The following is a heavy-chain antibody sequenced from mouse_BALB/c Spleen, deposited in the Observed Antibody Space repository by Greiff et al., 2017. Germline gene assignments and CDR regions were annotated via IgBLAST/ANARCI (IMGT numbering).Heavy chain of an antibody. D-gene: IGHD1-1*01. Sequence: QVQLQQPGAELVRPGASVKLSCKASGYTFTSYWINWVKQRPGQGLEWIGNIYPSDSYTNYNQKFKDKATLTVDKSSSTAYMQLSSPTSEDSAVYYCTRAGIYGSSYDAYWGQGTLVTVSA. CDR1: GYTFTSYW. J-gene: IGHJ3*01. CDR3: TRAGIYGSSYDAY. V-gene: IGHV1-69*02. CDR2: IYPSDSYT.